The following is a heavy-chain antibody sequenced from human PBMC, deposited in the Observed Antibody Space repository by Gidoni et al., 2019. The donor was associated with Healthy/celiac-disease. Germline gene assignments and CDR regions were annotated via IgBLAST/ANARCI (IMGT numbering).Heavy chain of an antibody. V-gene: IGHV3-30*03. J-gene: IGHJ4*02. Sequence: QVQLVESGGGVVQPGRSRRLSCAASGFTFSSYGMHWVRQAPGKVLEWVAVISYDGSNKYYAYSVKGRFTISRDNSKNTLYLQMNSLRAEDTAVYYCARVAVAGGGFDYWGQGTLVTVSS. CDR2: ISYDGSNK. D-gene: IGHD6-19*01. CDR3: ARVAVAGGGFDY. CDR1: GFTFSSYG.